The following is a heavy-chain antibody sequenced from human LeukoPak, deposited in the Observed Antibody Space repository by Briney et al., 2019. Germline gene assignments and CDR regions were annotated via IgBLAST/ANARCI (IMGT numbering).Heavy chain of an antibody. CDR3: ATAYRNYVRNCFDP. Sequence: APVKVSCKVSGYTLTELSMHWVRQAPGKGLEWMGGFDPEDGETIYAQKFRGRVTMTEDTSTDTAYMELSSLRSEDTAVYYCATAYRNYVRNCFDPWGQGTLVTVSS. V-gene: IGHV1-24*01. CDR2: FDPEDGET. CDR1: GYTLTELS. D-gene: IGHD4-11*01. J-gene: IGHJ5*02.